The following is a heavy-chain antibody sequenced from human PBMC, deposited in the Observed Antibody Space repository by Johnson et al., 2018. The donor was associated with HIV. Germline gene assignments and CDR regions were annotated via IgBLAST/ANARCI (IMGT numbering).Heavy chain of an antibody. J-gene: IGHJ3*02. CDR3: ARATYYYEFNGYLTRPRAVDM. CDR1: GFTFSSYG. CDR2: ISYDGSNK. V-gene: IGHV3-30*03. D-gene: IGHD3-22*01. Sequence: QVQLVESGGGVVQPGRSLRLSCAASGFTFSSYGMHWVRQAPGKGLEWVAVISYDGSNKYYADSVKGRFTISRDNPKNSLYLEMNSLRVEDTALYYCARATYYYEFNGYLTRPRAVDMWGQGKLVSVSS.